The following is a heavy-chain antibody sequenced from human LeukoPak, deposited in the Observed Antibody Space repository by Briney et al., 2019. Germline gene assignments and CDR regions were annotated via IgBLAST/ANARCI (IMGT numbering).Heavy chain of an antibody. Sequence: GGSLRLSCAASGFTFSSYEMNWVRQAPGKGLEWVSYISSSGSTIYYADSVKGRFTISRDNAKNSLYLQMNSLRAEDTAVYYCARVNYYGSGSYDWFDPWGQGTLVTVSS. V-gene: IGHV3-48*03. CDR3: ARVNYYGSGSYDWFDP. CDR2: ISSSGSTI. D-gene: IGHD3-10*01. J-gene: IGHJ5*02. CDR1: GFTFSSYE.